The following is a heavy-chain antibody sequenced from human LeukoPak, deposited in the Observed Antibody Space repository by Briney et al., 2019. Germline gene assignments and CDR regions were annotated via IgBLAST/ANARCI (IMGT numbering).Heavy chain of an antibody. D-gene: IGHD3-9*01. Sequence: SETLSLTCTVSGGSISSYYWSWIRQPPGKGLEWIGYIYYSGYTNYNPSLKSRVTISVDTSKNQFSLKLSSVTAADTAVYYCARGSKESLRYFDWEIIGGAFDIWGQGTMVTVSS. J-gene: IGHJ3*02. CDR3: ARGSKESLRYFDWEIIGGAFDI. CDR1: GGSISSYY. CDR2: IYYSGYT. V-gene: IGHV4-59*01.